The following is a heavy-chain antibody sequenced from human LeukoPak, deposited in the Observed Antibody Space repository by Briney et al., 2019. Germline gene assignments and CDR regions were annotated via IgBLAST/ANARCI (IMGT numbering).Heavy chain of an antibody. CDR3: ARDENYNPLVH. CDR1: DYTFTSYG. Sequence: ASVKVSCKASDYTFTSYGISWVRQASGQGPEWMGWISVYNGNTKYGKKFQGRVTMTTDTSTSTAYMELASLRSDDTAVYYCARDENYNPLVHWGQGTLVTVSS. J-gene: IGHJ4*02. D-gene: IGHD1-7*01. V-gene: IGHV1-18*01. CDR2: ISVYNGNT.